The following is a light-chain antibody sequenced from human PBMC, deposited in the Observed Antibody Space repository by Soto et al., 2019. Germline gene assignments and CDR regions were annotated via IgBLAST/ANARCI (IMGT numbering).Light chain of an antibody. J-gene: IGKJ1*01. V-gene: IGKV1-5*01. CDR3: QQGT. Sequence: DIQMTQSPSTLSASVGDRVTITCRASQSISSWLAWYQQKPGKAPKLLIYDASSLESGVPSRFSGSGSGTEFTLTISSLQPDDFATYYCQQGTFXQGTKV. CDR1: QSISSW. CDR2: DAS.